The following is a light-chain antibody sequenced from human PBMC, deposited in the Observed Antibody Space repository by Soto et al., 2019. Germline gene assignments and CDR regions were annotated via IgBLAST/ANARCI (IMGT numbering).Light chain of an antibody. CDR3: QQYGSSGT. CDR2: GAS. V-gene: IGKV3-20*01. J-gene: IGKJ1*01. Sequence: EIVMTQSPATLSVSPGERATLSCRASQSVSILLSCYQQTPGQAPRLLIHGASSRATGLPEWISGSGSGKDFILTISRLEHEDVAVYYCQQYGSSGTFGQGTKVDIK. CDR1: QSVSIL.